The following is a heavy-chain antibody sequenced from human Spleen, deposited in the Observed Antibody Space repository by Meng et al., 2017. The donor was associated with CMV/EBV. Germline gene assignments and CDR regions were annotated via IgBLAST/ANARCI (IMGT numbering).Heavy chain of an antibody. CDR3: ARQGGYSSPHPFDP. CDR2: IYPGDSDT. V-gene: IGHV5-51*01. D-gene: IGHD6-13*01. CDR1: GYRFTNHW. Sequence: KGSGYRFTNHWIAWVRQMPGKGLEWMGIIYPGDSDTRYSPSFQGQVTISADKSISTAYLQWSSLKASDTAMYYCARQGGYSSPHPFDPWGQGTLVTVSS. J-gene: IGHJ5*02.